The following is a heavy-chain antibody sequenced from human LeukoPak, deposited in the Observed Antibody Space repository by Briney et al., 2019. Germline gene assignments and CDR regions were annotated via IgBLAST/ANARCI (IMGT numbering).Heavy chain of an antibody. V-gene: IGHV3-21*01. CDR2: ISSSSSYI. D-gene: IGHD6-13*01. J-gene: IGHJ4*02. CDR1: GFTFSSYS. Sequence: PGGSLRLSCAASGFTFSSYSMNWVRQAPGKGLEWVSSISSSSSYIYYAGSVKGRFTISRDNAKNSLYLQMNSLRAEDTAVYYCARGWQPDYWGQGTLVTVSS. CDR3: ARGWQPDY.